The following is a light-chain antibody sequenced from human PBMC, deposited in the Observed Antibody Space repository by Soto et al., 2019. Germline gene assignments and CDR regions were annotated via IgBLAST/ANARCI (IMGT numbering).Light chain of an antibody. V-gene: IGKV3-15*01. Sequence: EIVMMQSPDTLSVSPGERATLSCRASRSVSSNLAWCQQKPGQAPRLLINGASTSATGIPARFSGSVSGTEITRTVSNLQSEDFAVSFCNEYNSWPPKTFGQGTKVDIK. CDR1: RSVSSN. J-gene: IGKJ1*01. CDR2: GAS. CDR3: NEYNSWPPKT.